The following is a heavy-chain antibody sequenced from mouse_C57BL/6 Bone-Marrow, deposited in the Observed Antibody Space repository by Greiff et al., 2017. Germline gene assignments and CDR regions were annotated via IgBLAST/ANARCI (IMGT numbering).Heavy chain of an antibody. CDR3: ARGYYSDYFDY. CDR1: GYTFTSYW. D-gene: IGHD1-1*01. J-gene: IGHJ2*01. CDR2: IDPSDSET. Sequence: QVQLQQPGAELVRPGSSVKLSCKASGYTFTSYWMHWVKQRPIQGLEWIGNIDPSDSETHYNQKFKDKATLTVDKSSSTTYMQFSSLTSEDSAVYYCARGYYSDYFDYWGQGTTLTVSS. V-gene: IGHV1-52*01.